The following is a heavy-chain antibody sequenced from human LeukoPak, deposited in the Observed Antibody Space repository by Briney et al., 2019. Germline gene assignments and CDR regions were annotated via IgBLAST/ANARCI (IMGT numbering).Heavy chain of an antibody. CDR2: IYYSGST. D-gene: IGHD6-13*01. CDR3: ARLGQQLGWFDP. CDR1: GGSISSYY. V-gene: IGHV4-59*01. Sequence: SETLSLTCTVSGGSISSYYWSWIRRPPGKGLEWIGYIYYSGSTNYNPSLKSRVTISVDTSKNQFSLKLSSVTAADTAVYYCARLGQQLGWFDPWGQGTLVTVSS. J-gene: IGHJ5*02.